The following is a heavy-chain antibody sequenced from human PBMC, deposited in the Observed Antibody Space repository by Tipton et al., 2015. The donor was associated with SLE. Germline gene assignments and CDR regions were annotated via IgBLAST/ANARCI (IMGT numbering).Heavy chain of an antibody. J-gene: IGHJ4*02. D-gene: IGHD1-26*01. Sequence: QLVQSGAEVKKPGPSVRVSCKTSGGTFTNYAFNWVRQAPGQGLEWVGWISAYNGNTNYAQKLQGRVTMTTDTSTSTVYMELRSLRSDDTAVYYCALGIVGTTFFDYWGQGTLVTVPS. CDR3: ALGIVGTTFFDY. V-gene: IGHV1-18*01. CDR1: GGTFTNYA. CDR2: ISAYNGNT.